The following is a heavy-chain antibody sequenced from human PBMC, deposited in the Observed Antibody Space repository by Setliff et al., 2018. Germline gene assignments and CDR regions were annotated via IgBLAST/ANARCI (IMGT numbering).Heavy chain of an antibody. Sequence: ASVKVSCKTSGYPFGGYYIYWMRQAPGQGLEWMGWIDPKSGRTKYAVKFQGRVTMTRDTSISTIYIEVSSLTSDDTAMYYCAKQGDLAFDYWGQGTQVTVSS. CDR3: AKQGDLAFDY. CDR1: GYPFGGYY. CDR2: IDPKSGRT. J-gene: IGHJ4*02. D-gene: IGHD3-16*01. V-gene: IGHV1-2*02.